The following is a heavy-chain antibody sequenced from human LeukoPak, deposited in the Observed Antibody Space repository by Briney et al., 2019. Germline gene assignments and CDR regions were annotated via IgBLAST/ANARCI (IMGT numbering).Heavy chain of an antibody. CDR3: ARLPYDFWSGQFDY. CDR1: GGSISSSSYY. V-gene: IGHV4-39*01. J-gene: IGHJ4*02. Sequence: SETLSLTCTVSGGSISSSSYYWGWIRQPPGKGLEWIGSIYYSGSTYYNPSLKSRVTISVDTSKNQFSLKLSSVTAADTAVYYCARLPYDFWSGQFDYWGQGTLVTVSS. CDR2: IYYSGST. D-gene: IGHD3-3*01.